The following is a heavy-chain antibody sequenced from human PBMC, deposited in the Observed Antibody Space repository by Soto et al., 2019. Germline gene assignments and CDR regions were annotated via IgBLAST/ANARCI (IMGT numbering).Heavy chain of an antibody. J-gene: IGHJ4*02. D-gene: IGHD6-19*01. CDR1: GFSFSGFW. Sequence: GSLRLSCAASGFSFSGFWMHWVRQAPGKGLVWVSRMFTDVSTTYYADSVKGRFTISRDNAKNSLYLQMNSLRAEDTAVYYCARVGRWSSGWHAADFDYWGQGTLVTVSS. CDR2: MFTDVSTT. V-gene: IGHV3-74*01. CDR3: ARVGRWSSGWHAADFDY.